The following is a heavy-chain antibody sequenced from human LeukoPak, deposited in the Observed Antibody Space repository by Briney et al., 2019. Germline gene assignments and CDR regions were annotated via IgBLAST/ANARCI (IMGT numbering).Heavy chain of an antibody. CDR2: IIPILGTA. V-gene: IGHV1-69*04. J-gene: IGHJ6*03. Sequence: GASVKVSCKASGGTFSSYAISWVRQAPGQGLEWMGRIIPILGTANYAQKFQGRVTITADKSTSTAYMELSSLRSEDTAVYYCARGDSLRWLFYMDVWGKGTTVTVSS. D-gene: IGHD4-23*01. CDR1: GGTFSSYA. CDR3: ARGDSLRWLFYMDV.